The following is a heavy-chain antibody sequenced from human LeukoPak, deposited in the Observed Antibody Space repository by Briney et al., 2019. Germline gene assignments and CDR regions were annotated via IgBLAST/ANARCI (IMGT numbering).Heavy chain of an antibody. V-gene: IGHV4-39*01. Sequence: PSETLSLTCTVSVGSISSSSYYWGWIRQPPGKGLEWIGSIYYSGSTYYDPSLKSRVTISVDTSKNQFSLKLSSVTAADTAVYYCARHGVGAYFDYWGQGTLVTVSS. J-gene: IGHJ4*02. CDR2: IYYSGST. D-gene: IGHD1-26*01. CDR3: ARHGVGAYFDY. CDR1: VGSISSSSYY.